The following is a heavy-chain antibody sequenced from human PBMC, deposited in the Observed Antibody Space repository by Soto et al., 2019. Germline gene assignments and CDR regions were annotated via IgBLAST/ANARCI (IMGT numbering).Heavy chain of an antibody. CDR3: AKNREYYFGSGNYYDAFDM. CDR1: GITFSNYA. V-gene: IGHV3-23*01. Sequence: GGSLRLSCAAPGITFSNYAMSWVRQAPGKGLEWVSSVSGSGGNAYYGDSVKGRFTISRDNSKNTLYLQMNSLRAEDTAVYYCAKNREYYFGSGNYYDAFDMWGQGTMVTVSS. D-gene: IGHD3-10*01. CDR2: VSGSGGNA. J-gene: IGHJ3*02.